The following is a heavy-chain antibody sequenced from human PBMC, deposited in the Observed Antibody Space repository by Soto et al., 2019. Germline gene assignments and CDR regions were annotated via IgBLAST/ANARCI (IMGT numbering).Heavy chain of an antibody. CDR2: IIPILGIA. CDR3: ARDVGTGDAFDI. Sequence: QVPLVQSGAEVKKPGSSVKVSCKASGGTFSSYTISWVRQAPGQGLEWMGRIIPILGIANYAQKFQGRVTITADKSTSTAYMELSSLRSEDTAVYYCARDVGTGDAFDIWGQGTMVTVSS. D-gene: IGHD3-10*01. J-gene: IGHJ3*02. CDR1: GGTFSSYT. V-gene: IGHV1-69*08.